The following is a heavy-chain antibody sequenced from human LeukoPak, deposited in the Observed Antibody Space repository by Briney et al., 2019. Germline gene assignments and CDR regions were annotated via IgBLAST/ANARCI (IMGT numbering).Heavy chain of an antibody. CDR1: GYSFSTYW. V-gene: IGHV5-10-1*01. CDR2: IDPSDSQT. J-gene: IGHJ4*02. CDR3: ASVYAGDFDY. Sequence: GESLKISCQGSGYSFSTYWITWVRQMPGKGLEWVGRIDPSDSQTNYSPSFQGHVTISADKSISTAYLQWSSLKASDTAMYYCASVYAGDFDYWGQGTLVTVSS. D-gene: IGHD2-8*01.